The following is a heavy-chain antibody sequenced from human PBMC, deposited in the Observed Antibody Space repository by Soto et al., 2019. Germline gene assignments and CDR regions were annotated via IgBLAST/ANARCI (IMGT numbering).Heavy chain of an antibody. Sequence: KTSETLSLSCAIYGASLGGFHWTWLRQAPGKGLEWIGELIHGGSTNYNPSLKSRVSFSLDTSKNQFSLHLMSVTAADTAVYYCAGSPLGYDYVRQTWREVGDSFDIWGRGTMVTVSS. CDR2: LIHGGST. D-gene: IGHD3-16*01. V-gene: IGHV4-34*12. CDR3: AGSPLGYDYVRQTWREVGDSFDI. J-gene: IGHJ3*02. CDR1: GASLGGFH.